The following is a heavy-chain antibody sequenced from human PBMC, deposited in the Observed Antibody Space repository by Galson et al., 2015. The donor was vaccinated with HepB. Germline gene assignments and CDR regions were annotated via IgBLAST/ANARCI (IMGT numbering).Heavy chain of an antibody. Sequence: SVKVSCKASGYTFTSYGISWVRQAPGQGLEWMGWISAYNGNTNYAQKLQGRVTMTTDTSTSTAYLELRSLRSDDTAVYYCARDLPHCSSTSCYHWFVPWGQGTLVTVSS. CDR2: ISAYNGNT. CDR1: GYTFTSYG. V-gene: IGHV1-18*04. D-gene: IGHD2-2*01. CDR3: ARDLPHCSSTSCYHWFVP. J-gene: IGHJ5*02.